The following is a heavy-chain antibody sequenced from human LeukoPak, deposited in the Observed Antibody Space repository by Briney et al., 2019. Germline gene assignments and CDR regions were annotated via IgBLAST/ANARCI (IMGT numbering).Heavy chain of an antibody. Sequence: GGSLRLSCAASGFTFSSYAMSWVRQAPGKGLEWVSAISGNYVSTYYADSVKGRFTISRDNSKNTVYLQMNSLRGEDTAVYYCATPYTSGWYNYWGPGTLVTVSS. CDR3: ATPYTSGWYNY. CDR2: ISGNYVST. CDR1: GFTFSSYA. J-gene: IGHJ4*02. V-gene: IGHV3-23*01. D-gene: IGHD6-19*01.